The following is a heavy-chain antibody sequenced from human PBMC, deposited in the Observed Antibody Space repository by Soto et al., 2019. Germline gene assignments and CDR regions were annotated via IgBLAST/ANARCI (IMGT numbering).Heavy chain of an antibody. D-gene: IGHD3-22*01. CDR1: GFTVSSNY. CDR2: IYSGGST. Sequence: GGSLRLSCAASGFTVSSNYMSWVRQAPGKGLEWVSVIYSGGSTYYADSVKGRFTISIDNSKNTLYLQMNSLRAEDTAVYYCARTTMIQGMDVWGQGTTVTVSS. J-gene: IGHJ6*02. V-gene: IGHV3-66*01. CDR3: ARTTMIQGMDV.